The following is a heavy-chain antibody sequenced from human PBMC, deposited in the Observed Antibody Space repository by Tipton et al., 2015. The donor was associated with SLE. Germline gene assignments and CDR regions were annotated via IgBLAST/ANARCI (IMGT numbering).Heavy chain of an antibody. CDR2: IYYSGIT. V-gene: IGHV4-30-4*01. CDR3: ARLVFGSSSRFFQH. D-gene: IGHD6-6*01. J-gene: IGHJ1*01. Sequence: TLSLTCTVSGGSISSGDYYWSWIRQPPGKGLEWIGYIYYSGITHYNPSLKSRLSISVDTSKNQFSLKLTSVTAADTAVYYCARLVFGSSSRFFQHWGQGTLVTVSS. CDR1: GGSISSGDYY.